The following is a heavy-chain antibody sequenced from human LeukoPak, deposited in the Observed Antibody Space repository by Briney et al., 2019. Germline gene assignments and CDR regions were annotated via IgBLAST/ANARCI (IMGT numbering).Heavy chain of an antibody. Sequence: KPSETLSLTCTVSGGSISSGGYYWSWIRQPPGKGLEWIGYIYHSGSTYYNPSLKSRVTISVDRSKNQFSLKLSSVTAADTAVYYCARDGYCTNGVCHGAFDIWGQGTMVTVSS. J-gene: IGHJ3*02. CDR1: GGSISSGGYY. D-gene: IGHD2-8*01. CDR3: ARDGYCTNGVCHGAFDI. V-gene: IGHV4-30-2*01. CDR2: IYHSGST.